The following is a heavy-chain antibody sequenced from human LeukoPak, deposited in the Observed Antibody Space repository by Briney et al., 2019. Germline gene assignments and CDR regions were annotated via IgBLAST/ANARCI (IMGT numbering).Heavy chain of an antibody. CDR2: INPSGGST. Sequence: ASVKVSCKASGYTFTGYYMHWVRQAPGQGLEWMGIINPSGGSTSYAQKFQGRVTMTRDMSTSTVYMELSSLRSEDTAVYYCAREPSYSSSWYGENDYWGQGTLVTVSS. CDR3: AREPSYSSSWYGENDY. J-gene: IGHJ4*02. V-gene: IGHV1-46*01. CDR1: GYTFTGYY. D-gene: IGHD6-13*01.